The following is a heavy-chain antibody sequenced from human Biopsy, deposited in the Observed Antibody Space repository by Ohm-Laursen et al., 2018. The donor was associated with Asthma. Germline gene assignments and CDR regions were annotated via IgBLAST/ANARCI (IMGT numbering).Heavy chain of an antibody. J-gene: IGHJ4*02. D-gene: IGHD4-17*01. Sequence: SVKVSCKISGYSLTDLSMHWVRQAPGQGLEWMGGHDREEGAAVIARRFQGRVTMTEDTSTDTAYMELSSLRSDDTAVYYCASDFPKDYVRYNFQFWGQGTLVTVSS. CDR1: GYSLTDLS. CDR2: HDREEGAA. V-gene: IGHV1-24*01. CDR3: ASDFPKDYVRYNFQF.